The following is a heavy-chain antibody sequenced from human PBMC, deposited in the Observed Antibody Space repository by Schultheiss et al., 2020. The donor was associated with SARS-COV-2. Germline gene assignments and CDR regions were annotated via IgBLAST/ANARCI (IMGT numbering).Heavy chain of an antibody. J-gene: IGHJ5*02. CDR3: ARVGSSWYWFDP. CDR2: LCSATST. Sequence: GGSLRLSCAASGFIVSSNYMTWVRQAPGKGLEWVSVLCSATSTYYADSVKGRFTMSRDNSKNTLYLQMNSLRAEDTAVYYCARVGSSWYWFDPWGQGTLVTVSS. V-gene: IGHV3-53*05. D-gene: IGHD6-13*01. CDR1: GFIVSSNY.